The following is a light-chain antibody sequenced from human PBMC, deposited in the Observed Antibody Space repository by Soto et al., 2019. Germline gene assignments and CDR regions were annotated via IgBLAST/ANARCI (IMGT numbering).Light chain of an antibody. CDR1: QSVSSY. CDR2: DAS. CDR3: QQRSNWPPIT. Sequence: EIVLTQSPANLSLSPVERATIYGRASQSVSSYLAWYQQKPGQAPRLLIYDASNRATGIPARFSGSGSGTDFTLTISSLEPEDFAVYYCQQRSNWPPITFGQGTRLEI. V-gene: IGKV3-11*01. J-gene: IGKJ5*01.